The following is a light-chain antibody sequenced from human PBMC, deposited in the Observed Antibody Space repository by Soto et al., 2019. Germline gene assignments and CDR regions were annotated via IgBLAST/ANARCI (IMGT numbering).Light chain of an antibody. CDR3: MQALQTPPT. CDR2: LAS. Sequence: DIVMTQSPLSLPVSPGEPASISCRSSQSLLQSNGYNYLDWYLQKPGQSPQLLIYLASSRASGVPDRFSGSGSGTDFTLKISRGEAEDVGVYYCMQALQTPPTFGQGTKVEIK. CDR1: QSLLQSNGYNY. V-gene: IGKV2-28*01. J-gene: IGKJ1*01.